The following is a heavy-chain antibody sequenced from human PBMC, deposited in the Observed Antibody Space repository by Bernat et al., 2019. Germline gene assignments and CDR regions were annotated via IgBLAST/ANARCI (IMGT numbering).Heavy chain of an antibody. CDR3: AKDHCTKGVCGWFDP. CDR2: ISWDGGST. Sequence: EVQLVESGGVVVQPGGSLRLSCAASGFTFDDYTMHWVRQAPGKGLEWVSPISWDGGSTYYADSVKGRFTISRDNSKNSLYLQMNSLRTEDTALYYCAKDHCTKGVCGWFDPWGQGTLVTVSS. CDR1: GFTFDDYT. J-gene: IGHJ5*02. V-gene: IGHV3-43*01. D-gene: IGHD2-8*01.